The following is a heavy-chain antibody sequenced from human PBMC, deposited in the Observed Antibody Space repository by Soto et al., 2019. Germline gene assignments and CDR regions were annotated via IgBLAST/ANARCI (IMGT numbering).Heavy chain of an antibody. CDR1: GYTFTGYY. CDR3: ARGGDSGYDPKGSLYYYYYGMDV. Sequence: QVQLVQSGAEVKKPGASVKVSCKASGYTFTGYYMHWVRQAPGQGLEWMGWINPNSGGTNYAQKFQGWVTMTRDTSISTAYMELSRLRSDDTAVYYCARGGDSGYDPKGSLYYYYYGMDVWGQGTTVTVSS. CDR2: INPNSGGT. D-gene: IGHD5-12*01. J-gene: IGHJ6*02. V-gene: IGHV1-2*04.